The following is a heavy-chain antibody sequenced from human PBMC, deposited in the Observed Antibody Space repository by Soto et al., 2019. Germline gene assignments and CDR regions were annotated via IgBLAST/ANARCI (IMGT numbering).Heavy chain of an antibody. V-gene: IGHV6-1*01. CDR3: ARGIAAAGGDWFDP. D-gene: IGHD6-13*01. CDR2: TYYRSKWYN. CDR1: GDSVSSNSAA. J-gene: IGHJ5*02. Sequence: SETLSLTCAISGDSVSSNSAAWNWIRQSPSRGLEWLGRTYYRSKWYNDYAVSVKSRITMTRNTSISTAYMELSSLRSEDTAVYYCARGIAAAGGDWFDPWGQGTLVTVSS.